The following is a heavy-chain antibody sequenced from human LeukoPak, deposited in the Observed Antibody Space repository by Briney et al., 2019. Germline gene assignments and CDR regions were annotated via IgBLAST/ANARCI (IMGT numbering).Heavy chain of an antibody. CDR1: GFTFSSYA. Sequence: GGSLRLSCAASGFTFSSYAMHWVRQAPGKGLEWVAVISYDGSNKYYADSVKGQFTISRDNSKNTLYLQMNGLRAEDTAVYYCARDRVGAPAHWGQGTLVTVTS. CDR2: ISYDGSNK. D-gene: IGHD1-26*01. V-gene: IGHV3-30-3*01. CDR3: ARDRVGAPAH. J-gene: IGHJ4*02.